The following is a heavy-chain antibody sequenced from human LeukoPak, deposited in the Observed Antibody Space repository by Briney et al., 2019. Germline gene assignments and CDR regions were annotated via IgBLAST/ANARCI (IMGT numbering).Heavy chain of an antibody. CDR2: ISSSSSYI. CDR3: ARGTGYSSSWSPPDY. Sequence: GGSLRLSCAASGFTFSSYSMNWVRQAPGKGLEWVSSISSSSSYIYYADSVKGRFTISRDNAKNSLYLQMNSLRAEDTAVYYCARGTGYSSSWSPPDYWGQGTLVTVSS. D-gene: IGHD6-13*01. V-gene: IGHV3-21*01. CDR1: GFTFSSYS. J-gene: IGHJ4*02.